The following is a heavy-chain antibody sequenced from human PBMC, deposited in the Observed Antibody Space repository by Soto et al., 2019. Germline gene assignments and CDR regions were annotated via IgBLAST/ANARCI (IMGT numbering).Heavy chain of an antibody. CDR2: IYHSGST. V-gene: IGHV4-30-2*01. Sequence: QLQLQESGSGLVKPSQTLSLTCAVSGGSISSGGYSWSWIRQPPGKGLEWIGYIYHSGSTYYNPSLTSRVTIAVDRSKNQCPLKLSSATAADTAVYYCAAGGGLPRYYWGQGTLVTGSS. CDR1: GGSISSGGYS. J-gene: IGHJ4*02. CDR3: AAGGGLPRYY. D-gene: IGHD5-12*01.